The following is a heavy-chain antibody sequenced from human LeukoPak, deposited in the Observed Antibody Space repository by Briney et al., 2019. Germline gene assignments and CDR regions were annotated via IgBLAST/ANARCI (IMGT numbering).Heavy chain of an antibody. CDR3: AKVLCSGWYCSTYYFDY. CDR2: ISGSGGST. D-gene: IGHD6-19*01. J-gene: IGHJ4*02. Sequence: QPGGSLRLSCAASGFTFSSYAMSWVRQAPGKGLEWVSAISGSGGSTYYADSVKGRFTISRDNSKNTLYLQMNSLRAEDTAVYYCAKVLCSGWYCSTYYFDYWGQGTLVTVSS. CDR1: GFTFSSYA. V-gene: IGHV3-23*01.